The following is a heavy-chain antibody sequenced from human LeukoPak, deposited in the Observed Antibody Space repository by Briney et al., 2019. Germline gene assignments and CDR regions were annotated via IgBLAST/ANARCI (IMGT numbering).Heavy chain of an antibody. V-gene: IGHV3-66*01. CDR2: IYSGGST. CDR3: AKFDYYDSSGHLDY. Sequence: GGSLRLSRAASEFSVGSNYMTWVRQAPGKGLEWVSLIYSGGSTYYADSVKGRFTISRDNSKNTLYLQMNSLRAEDTAVYYCAKFDYYDSSGHLDYWGQGTLVTVSS. D-gene: IGHD3-22*01. CDR1: EFSVGSNY. J-gene: IGHJ4*02.